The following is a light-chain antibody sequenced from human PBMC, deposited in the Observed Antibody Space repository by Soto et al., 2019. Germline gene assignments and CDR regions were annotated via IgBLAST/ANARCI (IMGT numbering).Light chain of an antibody. CDR3: QQGHNWPLP. CDR1: QSINSE. Sequence: EIVMTQSPATLSLSPGERAALSCRASQSINSELAWYQQKPGQPPRLLIYGASTRATGVPARFPGSESGSEFTLTISGLQSEDFAVYYCQQGHNWPLPFGQGTRLQI. V-gene: IGKV3-15*01. CDR2: GAS. J-gene: IGKJ2*01.